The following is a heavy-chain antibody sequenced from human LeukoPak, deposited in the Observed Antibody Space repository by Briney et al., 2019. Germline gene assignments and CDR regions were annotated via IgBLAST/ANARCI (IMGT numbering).Heavy chain of an antibody. J-gene: IGHJ6*03. V-gene: IGHV4-4*07. Sequence: ASETLSLTCTVSGGSISSYYWSWIRQPAGKGLEWIGRIYTSGSTNYNPSLKSRVTMSVDTSKNQFSLKLSSVTAADTAVYYCARALYDFWSGPDYYYMDVWGKGTTVTVSS. CDR2: IYTSGST. D-gene: IGHD3-3*01. CDR1: GGSISSYY. CDR3: ARALYDFWSGPDYYYMDV.